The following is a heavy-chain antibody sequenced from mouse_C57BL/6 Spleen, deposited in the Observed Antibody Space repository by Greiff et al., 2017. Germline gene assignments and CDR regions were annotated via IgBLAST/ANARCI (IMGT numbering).Heavy chain of an antibody. J-gene: IGHJ4*01. Sequence: QVQLKQPGAELVMPGASVKLSCKASGYTFTSYWMHWVKQRPGQGLEWIGEIDPSDSYTNYNQKFKGKSTLTVDKSSSTAYMQLSSLTSEDSAVYYCARGTAQGYAMAYWGQGTSVTVSS. CDR2: IDPSDSYT. CDR1: GYTFTSYW. CDR3: ARGTAQGYAMAY. D-gene: IGHD3-2*02. V-gene: IGHV1-69*01.